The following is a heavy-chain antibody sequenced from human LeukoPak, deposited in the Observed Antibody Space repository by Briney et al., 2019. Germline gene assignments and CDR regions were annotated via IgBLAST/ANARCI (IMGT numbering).Heavy chain of an antibody. V-gene: IGHV4-34*01. CDR1: GGSFSGNY. D-gene: IGHD2-2*01. CDR3: ARGRYCSSTSCYVDYYYGMDV. CDR2: INHSGST. Sequence: SETLSLTCAVYGGSFSGNYWSWIRQPPGKGLEWIGEINHSGSTNYNPSLKSRVTISVDTSKNQFSLKLSSVTAADTAVYYCARGRYCSSTSCYVDYYYGMDVWGQGTTVTVSS. J-gene: IGHJ6*02.